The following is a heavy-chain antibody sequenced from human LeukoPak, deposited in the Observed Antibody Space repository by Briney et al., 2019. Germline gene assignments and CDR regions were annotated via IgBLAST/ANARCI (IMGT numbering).Heavy chain of an antibody. CDR2: INHSGST. CDR1: GGSFSGYY. Sequence: SETLSLTCAVYGGSFSGYYWSWIRQPPGKGLEWIGEINHSGSTNYNPSLKSRVTISVDTSKNQFSLKLSSVTAADTAVYYCASEDSSSSMQNYYGMDVWGQGITVTVSS. V-gene: IGHV4-34*01. J-gene: IGHJ6*02. D-gene: IGHD6-6*01. CDR3: ASEDSSSSMQNYYGMDV.